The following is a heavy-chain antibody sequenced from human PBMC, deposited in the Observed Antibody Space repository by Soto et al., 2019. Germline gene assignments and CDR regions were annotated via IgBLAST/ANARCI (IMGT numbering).Heavy chain of an antibody. D-gene: IGHD4-4*01. CDR2: INNSGST. J-gene: IGHJ4*02. V-gene: IGHV4-34*01. CDR1: GGSFSGYY. Sequence: SETLSLTCAVYGGSFSGYYWSWIRQPPGKGLEWIGEINNSGSTNYNPSLKSRVTISVDTSKNQFSLKLSSVTAADTAVYYCARGGGAHDYSIKDCYFDYWGQGTLVTVSS. CDR3: ARGGGAHDYSIKDCYFDY.